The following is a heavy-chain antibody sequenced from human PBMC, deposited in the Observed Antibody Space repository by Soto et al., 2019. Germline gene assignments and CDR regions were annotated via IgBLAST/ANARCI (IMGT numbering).Heavy chain of an antibody. J-gene: IGHJ4*02. Sequence: QITLKESGPPLVKPTQTLTLTCTFSGFSLRTTGVGVGWIRQPPGKALHWLALIYWDDDKRYSPSQKSTLTITKDTSKNQVVLTMTNMDPVDTATYCCAHRLYREAAINSFDYWRQGTLVTVSS. CDR2: IYWDDDK. V-gene: IGHV2-5*02. CDR3: AHRLYREAAINSFDY. D-gene: IGHD2-15*01. CDR1: GFSLRTTGVG.